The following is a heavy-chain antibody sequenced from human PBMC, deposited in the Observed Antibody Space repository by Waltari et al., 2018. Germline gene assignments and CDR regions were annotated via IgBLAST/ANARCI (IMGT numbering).Heavy chain of an antibody. CDR2: VYYTGTP. J-gene: IGHJ4*02. D-gene: IGHD1-26*01. V-gene: IGHV4-39*07. CDR1: GVAVSTPHYY. Sequence: QLQLQESGPGLVQPSETLSLTCTVSGVAVSTPHYYWAWIRQHPGKELDWIGSVYYTGTPWDNPPSTMRLAFTVDMAKNQFSLRLTPVTAADTAVYYCARDARIVGATQVDSWGQGTLVTVSS. CDR3: ARDARIVGATQVDS.